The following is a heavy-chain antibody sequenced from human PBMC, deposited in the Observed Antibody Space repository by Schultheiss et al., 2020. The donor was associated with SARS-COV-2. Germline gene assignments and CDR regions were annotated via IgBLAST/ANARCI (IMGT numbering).Heavy chain of an antibody. V-gene: IGHV4-39*07. D-gene: IGHD3-9*01. Sequence: SQTLSLTCTVSGGSISSSSDYWGWIRQPPGKGLEWIGSIYFSGSTYCDPSLKSRVTMSVDKSKNQFSLKLSSVTAADTAVYYCARFGDDILTGYQPHAFDIWGQGTMVTVSS. CDR2: IYFSGST. CDR1: GGSISSSSDY. J-gene: IGHJ3*02. CDR3: ARFGDDILTGYQPHAFDI.